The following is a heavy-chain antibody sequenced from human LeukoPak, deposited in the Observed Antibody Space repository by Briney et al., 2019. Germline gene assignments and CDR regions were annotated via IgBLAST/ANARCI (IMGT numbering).Heavy chain of an antibody. Sequence: PSDTLSLTCTVSGGSISSSFYYCGWIRQPPGKGLEWIGRIYQTGSAYYNPSLKSRDTISVDTSKNQFSLKVRSVTAADTAVYYCARDLRSGYSGYDYYYYHYMDVWGKGTTVTVSS. CDR3: ARDLRSGYSGYDYYYYHYMDV. CDR1: GGSISSSFYY. CDR2: IYQTGSA. V-gene: IGHV4-39*07. J-gene: IGHJ6*03. D-gene: IGHD5-12*01.